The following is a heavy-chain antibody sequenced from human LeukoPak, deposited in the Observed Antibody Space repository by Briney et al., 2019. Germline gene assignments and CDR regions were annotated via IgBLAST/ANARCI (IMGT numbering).Heavy chain of an antibody. V-gene: IGHV4-34*01. J-gene: IGHJ5*02. Sequence: PSETLSLTCTVSGGSISSYYWSWIRQPPGKGLEWIGEINHSGSTNYNPSLKSRVTISVDTSKNQFSLKLSSVTAADTAVYYCARVPSVVPAATFDPWGQGTLVTVSS. CDR2: INHSGST. CDR3: ARVPSVVPAATFDP. CDR1: GGSISSYY. D-gene: IGHD2-2*01.